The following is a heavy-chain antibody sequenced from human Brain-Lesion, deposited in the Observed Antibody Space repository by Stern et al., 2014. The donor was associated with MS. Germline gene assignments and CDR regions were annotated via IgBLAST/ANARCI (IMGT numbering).Heavy chain of an antibody. J-gene: IGHJ4*02. CDR3: ATYYYDSTGYNDF. CDR2: INPKSGGT. D-gene: IGHD3-22*01. CDR1: GYTFTGYS. Sequence: VQLVESGAEVKKPGASVKVSCKASGYTFTGYSIHWVRQAPGQGLEWMGWINPKSGGTNYAQKFQGWVTMTRDTSINTAYMELSRLRSDDTAVYYCATYYYDSTGYNDFWGQGTLVTVSS. V-gene: IGHV1-2*04.